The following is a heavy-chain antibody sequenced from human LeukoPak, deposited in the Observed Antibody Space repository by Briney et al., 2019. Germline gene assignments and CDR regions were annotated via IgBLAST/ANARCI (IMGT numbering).Heavy chain of an antibody. J-gene: IGHJ5*02. CDR2: ISSSSSYI. D-gene: IGHD1-26*01. CDR3: ARDVVMSGSSKYNWFDP. Sequence: GGSLRLSCAASGFTFSSYSMNWVRQAPGKGLEWVSSISSSSSYIYYADSVKGRFTISRDNAKSSLYLQMNSLRAEDTAVYYCARDVVMSGSSKYNWFDPWGQGTLVTVSS. V-gene: IGHV3-21*01. CDR1: GFTFSSYS.